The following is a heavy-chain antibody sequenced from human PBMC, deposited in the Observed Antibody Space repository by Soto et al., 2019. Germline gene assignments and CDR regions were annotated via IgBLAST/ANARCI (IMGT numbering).Heavy chain of an antibody. CDR2: IIPIFGTA. J-gene: IGHJ6*02. Sequence: QVQLVQSGAEVKKPGSSVKVSCKASGGTFSSYAISWVRQAPGQGLEWMGGIIPIFGTANYAQKFQGRVTLTADESTSTAYMELSSLRSEDTAVYYCASHGITGTWVYYYGMDVWGQGTKVTVSS. CDR1: GGTFSSYA. CDR3: ASHGITGTWVYYYGMDV. D-gene: IGHD1-7*01. V-gene: IGHV1-69*12.